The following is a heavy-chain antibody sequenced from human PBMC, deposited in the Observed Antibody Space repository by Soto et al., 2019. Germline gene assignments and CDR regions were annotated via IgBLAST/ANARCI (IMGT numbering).Heavy chain of an antibody. D-gene: IGHD3-16*01. CDR1: GFKFSNYA. CDR3: AKDRRAGGNSAFYFDF. V-gene: IGHV3-23*01. CDR2: ISATGGGT. J-gene: IGHJ4*02. Sequence: GGSLRLSCAASGFKFSNYAMSWVRQAPGRGLGWVSLISATGGGTYYADSVKGRFTISRDNSHNTLYLQVHSLTAEDTAVYYCAKDRRAGGNSAFYFDFWGQGAQVTVSS.